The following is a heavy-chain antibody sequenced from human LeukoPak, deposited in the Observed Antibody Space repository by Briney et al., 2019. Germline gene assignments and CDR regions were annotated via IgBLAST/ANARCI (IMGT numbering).Heavy chain of an antibody. V-gene: IGHV3-33*01. J-gene: IGHJ4*02. CDR3: ARDKPYYYDSSGYYYYFAY. CDR2: IWYDGSNK. CDR1: GFTFSSYG. Sequence: PGGCLRLSCAASGFTFSSYGMHWVRQAPGKGLKWVAVIWYDGSNKYYADSVKGRFTISRDNSKNTLHLQMNSLRDEDTAVYYCARDKPYYYDSSGYYYYFAYWGQGTLVTVSS. D-gene: IGHD3-22*01.